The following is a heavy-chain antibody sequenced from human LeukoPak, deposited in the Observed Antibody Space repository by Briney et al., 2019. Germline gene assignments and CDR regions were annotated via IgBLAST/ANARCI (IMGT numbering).Heavy chain of an antibody. CDR3: ARAGRSQGLY. J-gene: IGHJ4*02. V-gene: IGHV4-39*01. CDR2: IFHGGNT. Sequence: SETLSLTCTVSGDSITSSAFYWGWIRQAPGKGLEWIGNIFHGGNTHYNPSLKSRVSISVDRSKNQVSLNLSSVTAADTAVYYCARAGRSQGLYWGQGTLVTVSS. D-gene: IGHD6-13*01. CDR1: GDSITSSAFY.